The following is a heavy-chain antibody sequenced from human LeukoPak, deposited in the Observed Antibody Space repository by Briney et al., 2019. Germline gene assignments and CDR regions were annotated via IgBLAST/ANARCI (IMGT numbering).Heavy chain of an antibody. J-gene: IGHJ4*02. CDR2: IYTGGST. Sequence: LPGGSLRLSCAASGFTVSSNYMSWVRQAPGKGLEWVSVIYTGGSTYYADSVKGRFTISRDNSTNTLHLQMNSLRAEDTAVYYCARGRNWGFFDYWGQGTLVTVSS. CDR3: ARGRNWGFFDY. V-gene: IGHV3-66*01. D-gene: IGHD7-27*01. CDR1: GFTVSSNY.